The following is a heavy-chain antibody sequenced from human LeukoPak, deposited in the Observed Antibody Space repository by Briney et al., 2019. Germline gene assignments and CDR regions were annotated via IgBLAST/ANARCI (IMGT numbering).Heavy chain of an antibody. V-gene: IGHV4-39*07. D-gene: IGHD5-12*01. CDR2: IYTSGST. Sequence: PSETLSLTCTVSGGSISSSSYYWGWIRQPPGKGLEWIGRIYTSGSTNYNPSLKSRVTMSVDTSKNQFSLKLSSVTAADTAVYYCARESGYSGYRNWFDPWGQGTLVTVSS. J-gene: IGHJ5*02. CDR1: GGSISSSSYY. CDR3: ARESGYSGYRNWFDP.